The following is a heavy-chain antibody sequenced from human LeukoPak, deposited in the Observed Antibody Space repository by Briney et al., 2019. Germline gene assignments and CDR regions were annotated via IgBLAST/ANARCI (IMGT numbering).Heavy chain of an antibody. CDR2: VRTTAEGETT. CDR3: TAGLGKTDDDS. D-gene: IGHD4-11*01. V-gene: IGHV3-15*01. Sequence: SGGSLRLSCEGSGFNFNDAWMSWIRQDPGKGLEWVGRVRTTAEGETTDYAAPVRGRFIISRDDSKNMVFLQMNRLETGDTAIYYCTAGLGKTDDDSWGQGTLVTVSS. J-gene: IGHJ4*02. CDR1: GFNFNDAW.